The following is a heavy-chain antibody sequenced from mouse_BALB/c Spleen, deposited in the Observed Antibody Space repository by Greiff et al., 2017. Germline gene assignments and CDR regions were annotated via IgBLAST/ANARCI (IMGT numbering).Heavy chain of an antibody. J-gene: IGHJ3*01. V-gene: IGHV1-80*01. D-gene: IGHD2-1*01. Sequence: VQVVESGAELVKPGASVKLSCKTSGYTFTSYWIQWVKQRPGQGLEWIGQIYPGDGDTNYNGKFKGKATLTADKSSSTAYMQLSSLTSEDSAVYFCARSAPIYYGNSFAYWGQGTLVTVSA. CDR1: GYTFTSYW. CDR3: ARSAPIYYGNSFAY. CDR2: IYPGDGDT.